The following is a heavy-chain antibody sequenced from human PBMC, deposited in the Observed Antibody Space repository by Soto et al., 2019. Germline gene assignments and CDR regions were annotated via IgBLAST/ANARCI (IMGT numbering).Heavy chain of an antibody. Sequence: EVQLVESGGGLVQPGGSLRLSCEASGFTFSSYEMNWVRQAPGEGLEWVSYISSSATSFSYADSVKGRFTISRDNAKTSLYLQMNSLRAEDTAVYYCARDRGPYSSGWYRYDYWGQGTLVTVSS. D-gene: IGHD6-19*01. CDR3: ARDRGPYSSGWYRYDY. V-gene: IGHV3-48*03. CDR1: GFTFSSYE. J-gene: IGHJ4*02. CDR2: ISSSATSF.